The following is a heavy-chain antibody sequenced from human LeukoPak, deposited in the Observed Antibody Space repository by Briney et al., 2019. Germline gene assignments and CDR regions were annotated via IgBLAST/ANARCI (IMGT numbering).Heavy chain of an antibody. Sequence: SETLSLTCTVSGGSISSYYWSWIRQPPGKGLERIGYIYYSGSTNYNPSLKSRVTISVDTSKNQFSLKLSSVTAADTAVYYCAGTTTARPFDPWGQGTLVTVSS. V-gene: IGHV4-59*01. CDR2: IYYSGST. D-gene: IGHD1-1*01. CDR3: AGTTTARPFDP. CDR1: GGSISSYY. J-gene: IGHJ5*02.